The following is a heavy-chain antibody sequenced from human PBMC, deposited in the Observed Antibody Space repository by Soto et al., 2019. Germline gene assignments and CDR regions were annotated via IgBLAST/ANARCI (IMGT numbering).Heavy chain of an antibody. V-gene: IGHV4-31*03. D-gene: IGHD2-15*01. CDR2: IYYSGST. J-gene: IGHJ4*02. CDR1: GGSISSGGYY. CDR3: ARGRLGYGSGGSCYSGYYFDY. Sequence: VQLQESGPGLVKPSQTLSLTCTVSGGSISSGGYYWSWIRQHPGKGMEWIGYIYYSGSTYYNPSLKSRVTISVDTSKNQFSLKLSSVTAADTAVYYCARGRLGYGSGGSCYSGYYFDYWGQGTLVTVSS.